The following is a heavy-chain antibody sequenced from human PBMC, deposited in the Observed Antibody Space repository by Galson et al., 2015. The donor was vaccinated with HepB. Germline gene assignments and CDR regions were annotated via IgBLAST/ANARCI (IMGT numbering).Heavy chain of an antibody. D-gene: IGHD5-18*01. CDR2: ISSSSSYT. Sequence: SLRLSCAASGFTFRSYSMNWVRQAPGKGLEWVSSISSSSSYTNYADSVKGRFTISRDNAKNSLYLQMNSLRAEDTAVYYCARDQDSYGYSGAFDIWGQGTMVTVSS. V-gene: IGHV3-21*04. J-gene: IGHJ3*02. CDR1: GFTFRSYS. CDR3: ARDQDSYGYSGAFDI.